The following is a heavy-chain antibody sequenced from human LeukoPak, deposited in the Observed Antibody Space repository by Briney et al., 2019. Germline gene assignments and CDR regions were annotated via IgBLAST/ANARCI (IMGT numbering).Heavy chain of an antibody. D-gene: IGHD3-22*01. CDR1: GVTFSGSS. CDR3: TRSVIDSSGYYSFNYMDV. J-gene: IGHJ6*03. Sequence: GGSLRLSCAASGVTFSGSSMHWVRQASGKGLEWVGRIRSKANSYATAYAASVRGRFTISRDDSKNTAYLQMDSLKTEETAVYYCTRSVIDSSGYYSFNYMDVWGKGTTVTVSS. V-gene: IGHV3-73*01. CDR2: IRSKANSYAT.